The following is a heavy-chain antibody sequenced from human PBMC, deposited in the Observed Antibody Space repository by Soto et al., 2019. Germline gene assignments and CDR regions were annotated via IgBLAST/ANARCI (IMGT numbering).Heavy chain of an antibody. CDR1: GGSISSSSYY. J-gene: IGHJ6*03. Sequence: SETLSLTCTVSGGSISSSSYYWGWIRQPPGKGLEWIGSIYYSGSTYYNPSLKSRVTISVDTSKNQFSLKLSSVTAADTAVYYCARQPGYCSSTSCYAFYYYYMDVWGKGTTVTVSS. V-gene: IGHV4-39*01. CDR2: IYYSGST. D-gene: IGHD2-2*01. CDR3: ARQPGYCSSTSCYAFYYYYMDV.